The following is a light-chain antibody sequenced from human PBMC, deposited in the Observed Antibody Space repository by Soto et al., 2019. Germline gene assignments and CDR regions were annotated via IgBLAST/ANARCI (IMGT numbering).Light chain of an antibody. J-gene: IGLJ1*01. CDR1: SSNIGAGYN. V-gene: IGLV1-40*01. CDR3: QSYDSSLSAPYV. Sequence: QSVLTQPPSVSGAPGQRVTVSCTGTSSNIGAGYNIQWYQHVPGTAPKLLIFGTSNRPSGVPDRFSGSKSGASASLAISGLQAEDEADYYCQSYDSSLSAPYVFGTGTKVTVL. CDR2: GTS.